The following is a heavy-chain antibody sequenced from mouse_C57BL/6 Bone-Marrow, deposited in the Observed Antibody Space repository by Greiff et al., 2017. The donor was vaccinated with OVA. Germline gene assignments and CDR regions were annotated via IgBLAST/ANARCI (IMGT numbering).Heavy chain of an antibody. CDR2: ISYDGST. J-gene: IGHJ2*01. CDR1: GYSITSGYY. Sequence: EVQLQQSGPGLVKPSQSLSLTCSVTGYSITSGYYWNWIRQFPGNKLEWMGYISYDGSTNYNPSLKNRISITRDTSKNQFFLKLNSVTTEDTATYYCARGKGQLRHFDYWGQGTTLTVSS. CDR3: ARGKGQLRHFDY. D-gene: IGHD3-2*02. V-gene: IGHV3-6*01.